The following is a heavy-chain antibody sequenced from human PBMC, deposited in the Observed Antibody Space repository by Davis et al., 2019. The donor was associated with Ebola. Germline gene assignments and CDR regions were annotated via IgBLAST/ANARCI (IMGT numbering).Heavy chain of an antibody. D-gene: IGHD3-3*01. J-gene: IGHJ4*02. CDR2: IYTSGST. Sequence: PSETLSLTCTVSGGSISSYYWSWIRQPAGKGLEWIGRIYTSGSTNYNPSLKSRVTISVDTSKNQFSRKLSSVTAADKAVYYCARGGYEFWSGYYPFDYWGQGTLVTVSS. CDR1: GGSISSYY. V-gene: IGHV4-4*07. CDR3: ARGGYEFWSGYYPFDY.